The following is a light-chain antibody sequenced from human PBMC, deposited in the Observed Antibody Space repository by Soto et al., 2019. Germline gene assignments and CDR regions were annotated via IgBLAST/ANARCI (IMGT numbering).Light chain of an antibody. J-gene: IGKJ1*01. CDR3: QQYHSWPPRT. CDR2: GAS. Sequence: EIVMTQSPATLSLSPWERATLSFIASQSVSSNLAWYQQKPGQAPRLLIYGASTRAPGIPARFSGSGSGTEFTLTISSLQSEDFAVYYCQQYHSWPPRTFGQGTKVDIK. CDR1: QSVSSN. V-gene: IGKV3D-15*01.